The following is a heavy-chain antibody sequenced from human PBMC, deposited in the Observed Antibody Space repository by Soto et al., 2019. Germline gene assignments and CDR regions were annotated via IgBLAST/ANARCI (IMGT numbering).Heavy chain of an antibody. V-gene: IGHV1-69*12. CDR2: IIPIFGTA. J-gene: IGHJ5*02. D-gene: IGHD3-22*01. CDR1: GGTFSSYA. CDR3: ARDRGPSSGYYPYWFDP. Sequence: QVQLVQSGAEVKKPGSSVKVSCKASGGTFSSYAISWVRQAPGQGLEWMGEIIPIFGTANYAQKFQGRVTITADEATGTPYMELSSLRSEDTAVYYCARDRGPSSGYYPYWFDPWGQGTLVTVSS.